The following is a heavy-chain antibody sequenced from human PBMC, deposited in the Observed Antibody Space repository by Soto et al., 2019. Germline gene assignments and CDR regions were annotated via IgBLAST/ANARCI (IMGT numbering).Heavy chain of an antibody. Sequence: GGSLRLCCAASGFTFSHYGMPWVRQAPGKGLEWVAVIWYDGSNKYYADSVKGRFTISRDNSKNTLYLQMNSLRAEDTAVYYCARASDTSGPPFYWGQGTLVTVS. CDR2: IWYDGSNK. V-gene: IGHV3-33*01. D-gene: IGHD6-19*01. CDR1: GFTFSHYG. CDR3: ARASDTSGPPFY. J-gene: IGHJ4*02.